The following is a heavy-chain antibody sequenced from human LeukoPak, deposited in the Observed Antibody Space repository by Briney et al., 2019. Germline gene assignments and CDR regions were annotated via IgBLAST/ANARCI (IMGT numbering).Heavy chain of an antibody. CDR1: GFTFSSYA. CDR2: ISYDGSNK. J-gene: IGHJ5*02. V-gene: IGHV3-30*04. CDR3: ASATVTTGGWFDH. D-gene: IGHD4-17*01. Sequence: GGSLRLSCAASGFTFSSYAMHWVRQAPGKGLEWVAVISYDGSNKYYADSVKGRFTISRDNSKNTLYLQMNSLRAEDTAVYYCASATVTTGGWFDHRGQGTLVTVSS.